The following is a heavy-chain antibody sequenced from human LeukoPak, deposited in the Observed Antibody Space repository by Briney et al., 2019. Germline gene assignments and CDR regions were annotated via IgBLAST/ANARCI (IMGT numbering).Heavy chain of an antibody. CDR2: IYSGGDT. V-gene: IGHV3-53*01. D-gene: IGHD1-26*01. CDR1: RFTVSVNY. J-gene: IGHJ4*02. CDR3: ARGTRHGWELVV. Sequence: GGSLRLSCAASRFTVSVNYMSWVRQAPGKGLEWISLIYSGGDTYYPDSVRGRFTISRDNSKNTLYLQMDSLRAEDTAVYYCARGTRHGWELVVWGQGTLVTVSS.